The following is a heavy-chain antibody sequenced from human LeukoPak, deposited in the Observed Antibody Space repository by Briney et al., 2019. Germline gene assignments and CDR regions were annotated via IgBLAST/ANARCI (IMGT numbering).Heavy chain of an antibody. J-gene: IGHJ3*02. CDR1: GGSISSYY. CDR3: ARAGCGGGSCYQSRGAFDI. D-gene: IGHD2-15*01. CDR2: IYTSGST. V-gene: IGHV4-4*07. Sequence: SETLSLTCTVSGGSISSYYWSWIRQPPGKGLEWIGRIYTSGSTNYNPSLKSRVTISVDTSKNQFSLKLSSVTAADTAVYYCARAGCGGGSCYQSRGAFDIWGQGTMVTVSS.